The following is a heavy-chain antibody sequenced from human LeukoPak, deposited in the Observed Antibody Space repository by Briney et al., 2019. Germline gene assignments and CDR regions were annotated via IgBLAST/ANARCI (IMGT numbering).Heavy chain of an antibody. D-gene: IGHD5-18*01. J-gene: IGHJ5*02. CDR3: APRGDIEHSYVYGKWFDP. V-gene: IGHV4-34*01. CDR2: INHSGSS. Sequence: SETLSLTCSVYGGSFSAYYWTWIRQPPGKGLEWIGEINHSGSSNYNSSLRSRVTISVDTSYKQFSLRLSSVTAADTAVYYCAPRGDIEHSYVYGKWFDPWGQGTRVTVSS. CDR1: GGSFSAYY.